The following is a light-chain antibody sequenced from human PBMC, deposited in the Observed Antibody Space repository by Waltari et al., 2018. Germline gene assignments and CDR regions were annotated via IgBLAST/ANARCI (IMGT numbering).Light chain of an antibody. V-gene: IGKV3-20*01. CDR2: AAS. CDR1: QSIGKY. CDR3: QNHERLPAT. Sequence: EVVLTQSPGTLSLSPGERATLSCRASQSIGKYLVWYQQRPGQAPRLLIYAASTRATGIPDRFSGSGYGTDCSLTISRLEPEDFAVYYCQNHERLPATFGQGTKVEIK. J-gene: IGKJ1*01.